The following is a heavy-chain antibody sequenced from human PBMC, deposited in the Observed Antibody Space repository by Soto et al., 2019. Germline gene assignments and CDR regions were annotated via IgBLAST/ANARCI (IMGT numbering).Heavy chain of an antibody. CDR1: GFTFSSFA. D-gene: IGHD2-21*02. J-gene: IGHJ4*02. CDR2: ISYDGRNT. Sequence: GGSLRLSCAASGFTFSSFAMYWVRQAPGKGLEWVAFISYDGRNTYYSDSVKGRFTISRDNSKNTLHLQMNSLRAEDTAVYYCARENIVVVTTIHEKILDYWGQGTLVTVYS. CDR3: ARENIVVVTTIHEKILDY. V-gene: IGHV3-30*04.